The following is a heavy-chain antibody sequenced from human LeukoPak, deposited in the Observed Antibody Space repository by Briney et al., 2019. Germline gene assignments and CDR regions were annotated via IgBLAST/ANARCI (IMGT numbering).Heavy chain of an antibody. CDR2: IYNPANT. J-gene: IGHJ3*02. CDR3: ARHSRSAYTGYENAFDI. Sequence: PSETLSLTCNVSGDSISSSSDCWDWIGPAQGQGLEWSGNIYNPANTHYHPSLKTRISMSVDTSKNQFSLKLNSVTAADTGIYYCARHSRSAYTGYENAFDIWGQGTMVTVSS. CDR1: GDSISSSSDC. D-gene: IGHD5-12*01. V-gene: IGHV4-39*01.